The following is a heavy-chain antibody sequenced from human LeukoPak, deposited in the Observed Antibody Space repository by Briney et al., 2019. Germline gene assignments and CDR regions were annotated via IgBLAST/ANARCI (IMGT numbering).Heavy chain of an antibody. D-gene: IGHD3-10*01. CDR1: GFTFSSYA. CDR3: ARERIRGEDY. Sequence: PGRSLRLSWAASGFTFSSYAMHWVRQAPVKGLEWVAVISYDGSNKYYADSVKGRFTISRDNSKNTLYLQMNSLRAEDTAVYYCARERIRGEDYWGQGTLVTVSS. J-gene: IGHJ4*02. CDR2: ISYDGSNK. V-gene: IGHV3-30*04.